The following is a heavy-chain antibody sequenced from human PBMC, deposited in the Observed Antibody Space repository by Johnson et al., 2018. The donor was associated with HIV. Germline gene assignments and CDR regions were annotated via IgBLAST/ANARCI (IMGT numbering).Heavy chain of an antibody. V-gene: IGHV3-7*04. CDR1: GFTFSSYW. D-gene: IGHD5-18*01. J-gene: IGHJ3*02. CDR3: GRGDTAMGYDPFDI. CDR2: IKQDGSEK. Sequence: EVQLVESGGGLVHPGGSLRLSCAASGFTFSSYWMSWVRQAPGKGLEWVANIKQDGSEKYYVDSVKGRFTISRDNAKNSLYLQMNSLRAEDTAVYYCGRGDTAMGYDPFDIWGQGTMVTVSS.